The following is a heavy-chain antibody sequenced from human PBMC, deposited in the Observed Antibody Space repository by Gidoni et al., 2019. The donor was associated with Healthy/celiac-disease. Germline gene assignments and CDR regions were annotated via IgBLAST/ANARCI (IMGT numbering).Heavy chain of an antibody. CDR2: IIPIFGTA. CDR3: AESSPLSRLRGYGMDV. J-gene: IGHJ6*02. CDR1: GGTFSSYA. D-gene: IGHD3-10*01. Sequence: QVQLVQSGAEVKKPGSSVKVSCKASGGTFSSYAISWVRQAPGQGREWMGGIIPIFGTANYAQKFQGRVTITADESTSTAYMELSSLRSEDTAVYYCAESSPLSRLRGYGMDVWGQGTTVTVSS. V-gene: IGHV1-69*01.